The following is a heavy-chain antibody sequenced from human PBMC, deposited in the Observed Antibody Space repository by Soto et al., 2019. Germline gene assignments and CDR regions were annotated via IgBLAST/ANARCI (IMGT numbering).Heavy chain of an antibody. Sequence: QITLKESGPTLVKPTQTLTLTCTISGFSLSTSGVGVGWIRQPPGKALEWLALIYWDGDKRYSPSLKSRLTITKDTSKNQVFLTMTNMDPVDPATYYCVRLLWFGELTWGQGTLVPVSS. CDR2: IYWDGDK. CDR3: VRLLWFGELT. J-gene: IGHJ4*02. CDR1: GFSLSTSGVG. D-gene: IGHD3-10*01. V-gene: IGHV2-5*02.